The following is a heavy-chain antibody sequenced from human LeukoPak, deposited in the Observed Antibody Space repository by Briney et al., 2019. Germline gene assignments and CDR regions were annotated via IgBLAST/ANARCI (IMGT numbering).Heavy chain of an antibody. V-gene: IGHV3-48*03. J-gene: IGHJ4*02. D-gene: IGHD1-26*01. CDR1: GVTFSSYE. Sequence: PGGSLRLSCEASGVTFSSYEVNWVRQAPGKGLEWLSYSTSSGRTIYYADSVKGRFTISRDNAKNSLYLQMNSLRAEDTAVYYCAGDGGSGSYPRYWGQGTLVTVSS. CDR2: STSSGRTI. CDR3: AGDGGSGSYPRY.